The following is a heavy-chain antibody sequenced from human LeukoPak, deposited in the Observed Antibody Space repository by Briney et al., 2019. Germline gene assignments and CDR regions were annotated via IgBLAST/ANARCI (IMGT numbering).Heavy chain of an antibody. Sequence: GGSLRLSCAASGFTFSSYDIHWVRQATGKGLEWVSAIGTAGDTYYPGSVKGRFTISRENAKNSLYLQMNSLRAGDTAVYYCARGRLDGYNHSPDAFDIWGQGTMVTVSS. CDR1: GFTFSSYD. D-gene: IGHD5-24*01. CDR2: IGTAGDT. J-gene: IGHJ3*02. V-gene: IGHV3-13*01. CDR3: ARGRLDGYNHSPDAFDI.